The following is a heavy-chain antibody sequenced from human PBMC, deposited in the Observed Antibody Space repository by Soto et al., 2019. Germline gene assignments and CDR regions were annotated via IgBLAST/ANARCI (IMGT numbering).Heavy chain of an antibody. CDR1: GFTFSSYS. V-gene: IGHV3-48*01. J-gene: IGHJ4*02. D-gene: IGHD5-18*01. CDR2: ISSSSSTI. CDR3: ARDSGYSYGPFDY. Sequence: EVQLVESGGGLVQPGGSLRLSCAASGFTFSSYSMNWVRQAPGKGLEWVSYISSSSSTIYYADSVKGRFTISRDNAKNSLYGQMNSLRAEDAAVYYCARDSGYSYGPFDYWGQGTLVTVSS.